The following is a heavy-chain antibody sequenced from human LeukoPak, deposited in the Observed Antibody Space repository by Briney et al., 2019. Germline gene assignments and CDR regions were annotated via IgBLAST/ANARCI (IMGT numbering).Heavy chain of an antibody. J-gene: IGHJ4*02. CDR3: ARDRPGYGGNQYYFDY. D-gene: IGHD4-23*01. CDR2: INPNSGGT. Sequence: GASVKASCKASGYTFTGYYMHRVRQAPGQGLEWMGWINPNSGGTNYAQKFQGRVTMTRDTSISTAYMELSRLRSDDTAVYYCARDRPGYGGNQYYFDYWGQGTLVTVSS. V-gene: IGHV1-2*02. CDR1: GYTFTGYY.